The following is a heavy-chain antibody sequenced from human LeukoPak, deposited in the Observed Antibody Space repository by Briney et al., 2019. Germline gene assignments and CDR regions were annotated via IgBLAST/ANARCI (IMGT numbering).Heavy chain of an antibody. CDR3: GKGLAYTYPYSGNMAV. D-gene: IGHD5-18*01. V-gene: IGHV3-30*02. CDR2: IRYDGTNT. J-gene: IGHJ6*03. CDR1: AFSFSNYN. Sequence: PGGSLRLSCAASAFSFSNYNMNWVRQAPGKGLEWVAFIRYDGTNTYYADSVKGRFTISRDNSNNTLFLQMNSLRPQDTAVYYCGKGLAYTYPYSGNMAVWGKGTTVTISS.